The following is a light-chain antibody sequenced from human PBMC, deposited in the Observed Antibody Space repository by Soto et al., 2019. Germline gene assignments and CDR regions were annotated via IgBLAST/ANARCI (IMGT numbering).Light chain of an antibody. CDR1: QSVSSYY. V-gene: IGKV3-20*01. CDR2: GAS. Sequence: EIVLTQSPCTLSLSPGERATLSCRASQSVSSYYLAWYQQKPGQAHRLLIYGASSRATGIPERFSGSGSGTEFTLTISRLEPEDFAVYYCQQYGSSRTFGQGTKVEIK. CDR3: QQYGSSRT. J-gene: IGKJ1*01.